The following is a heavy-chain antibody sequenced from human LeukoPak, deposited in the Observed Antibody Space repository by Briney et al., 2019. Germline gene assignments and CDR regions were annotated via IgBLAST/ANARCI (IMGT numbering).Heavy chain of an antibody. D-gene: IGHD4-17*01. CDR1: GYTLTELS. Sequence: ASVNVSCKVSGYTLTELSMHWGLQAPGKRVESVGGFEPEDDETLYLQKVQGGVPMTEGTSTDAAYMELSGLRSEDTAVYYCATGPGDYDYWGQGNLVTASS. V-gene: IGHV1-24*01. CDR3: ATGPGDYDY. CDR2: FEPEDDET. J-gene: IGHJ4*02.